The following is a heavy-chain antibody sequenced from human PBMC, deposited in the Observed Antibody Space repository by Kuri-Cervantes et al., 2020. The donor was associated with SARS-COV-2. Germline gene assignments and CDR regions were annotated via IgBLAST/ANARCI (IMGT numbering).Heavy chain of an antibody. D-gene: IGHD5-12*01. CDR2: ISSSSSTI. J-gene: IGHJ3*02. V-gene: IGHV3-48*01. Sequence: GESLKISCAASGFTFSSYSMNWVRQAPGKGLEWVSYISSSSSTIYYADSVKGRFTISRDNAKNSLYLQMNSLRAEDTAVYYCAREGIGGYDYDAFDIWSQGTMVTVSS. CDR3: AREGIGGYDYDAFDI. CDR1: GFTFSSYS.